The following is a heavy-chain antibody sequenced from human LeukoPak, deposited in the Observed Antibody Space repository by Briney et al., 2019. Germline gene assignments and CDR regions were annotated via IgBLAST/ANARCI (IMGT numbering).Heavy chain of an antibody. CDR3: ATSPSLYCSAGNCYSYYYYHKDV. V-gene: IGHV3-7*01. Sequence: GGSLRLSCVASGYTFSSYWMSWVRQAPGKGLEWVANIKQDESKRYYVDSVKGRFTISRDNANNSLILQMNSLRAEDTAVYYCATSPSLYCSAGNCYSYYYYHKDVWGKGTTVTVSS. CDR2: IKQDESKR. D-gene: IGHD2-15*01. J-gene: IGHJ6*03. CDR1: GYTFSSYW.